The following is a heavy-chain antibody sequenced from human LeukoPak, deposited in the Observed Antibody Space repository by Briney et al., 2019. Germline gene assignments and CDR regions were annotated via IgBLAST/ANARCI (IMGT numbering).Heavy chain of an antibody. CDR2: IWYDGSNK. J-gene: IGHJ5*02. Sequence: GGSLRLSCAASGFAFDNHAMHWVRQAPGKGLEWVAVIWYDGSNKYYADSVKGRFTISRDNSKNTLYLQMNSLRAEDTAVYYCARDDCSGGSCYLGENWFDPWGQGTPVTVSS. CDR3: ARDDCSGGSCYLGENWFDP. V-gene: IGHV3-33*08. D-gene: IGHD2-15*01. CDR1: GFAFDNHA.